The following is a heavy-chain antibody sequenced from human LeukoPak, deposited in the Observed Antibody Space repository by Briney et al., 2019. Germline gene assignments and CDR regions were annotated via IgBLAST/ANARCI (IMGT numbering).Heavy chain of an antibody. Sequence: ASVKVCCKASGYTFTSYGISWVRPAPGQGLGWMRWISAYNGNTNYAQKLQGRVTMTTDTSTITAYIELRSLRSDDTAVYYCARVYYDILTGFRGWFDPWGQGTLVTVSS. CDR1: GYTFTSYG. CDR2: ISAYNGNT. V-gene: IGHV1-18*01. D-gene: IGHD3-9*01. J-gene: IGHJ5*02. CDR3: ARVYYDILTGFRGWFDP.